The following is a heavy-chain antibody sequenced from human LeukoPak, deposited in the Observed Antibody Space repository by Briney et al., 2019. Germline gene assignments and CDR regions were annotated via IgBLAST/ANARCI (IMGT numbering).Heavy chain of an antibody. D-gene: IGHD3-9*01. J-gene: IGHJ6*04. Sequence: SETLSLTCTVSGGSISSYYWRWIRQPPGKGLEWIGYIYYSGSTNYNPSLKSRVTISVDTPKNQFSLKLSSVTAADTAVYYCARDDPYYDILTGHYGMDVWGKGTTVTVSS. CDR1: GGSISSYY. CDR3: ARDDPYYDILTGHYGMDV. V-gene: IGHV4-59*01. CDR2: IYYSGST.